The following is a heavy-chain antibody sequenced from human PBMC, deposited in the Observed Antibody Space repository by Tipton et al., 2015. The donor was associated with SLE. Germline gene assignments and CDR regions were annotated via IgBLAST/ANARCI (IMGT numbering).Heavy chain of an antibody. CDR2: IYYSGST. D-gene: IGHD3-9*01. Sequence: TLSLTCTVSGGSISSSNYYWGWIRQPPGKGLEWIGSIYYSGSTNYNPSLKSRVTISVDASNNQFSLKLSSVTAADTAVYYCAIDISSDSYYIMDVWGKGTTVTVSS. CDR3: AIDISSDSYYIMDV. V-gene: IGHV4-39*02. CDR1: GGSISSSNYY. J-gene: IGHJ6*03.